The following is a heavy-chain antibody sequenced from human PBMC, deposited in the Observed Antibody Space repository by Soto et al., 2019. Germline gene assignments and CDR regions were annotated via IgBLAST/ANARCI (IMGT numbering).Heavy chain of an antibody. CDR1: GGSISSGGYY. D-gene: IGHD3-22*01. J-gene: IGHJ4*02. V-gene: IGHV4-31*03. CDR2: IYYSGST. Sequence: PSETLSLTCTVSGGSISSGGYYWSWIRQHPGKGLEWIGYIYYSGSTYYNPSLKSRATISVDTSKNQFSLKLSSVTAADTAVYYCARVYYYDSSGYGPNFDYWGQGTLVTVSS. CDR3: ARVYYYDSSGYGPNFDY.